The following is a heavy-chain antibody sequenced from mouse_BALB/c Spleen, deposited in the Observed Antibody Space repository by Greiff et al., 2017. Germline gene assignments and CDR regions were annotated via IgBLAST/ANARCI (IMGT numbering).Heavy chain of an antibody. J-gene: IGHJ2*01. CDR1: GFNIKDTY. CDR2: IDPANGNT. Sequence: VQLQQSGAELVKPGASVKLSCTASGFNIKDTYMHWVKQRPEQGLEWIGRIDPANGNTKYDPKFQGKATITADTSSNTAYLQLSSLTSEDTAVYYCAELITSDDWGQGTTLTVSA. D-gene: IGHD2-4*01. CDR3: AELITSDD. V-gene: IGHV14-3*02.